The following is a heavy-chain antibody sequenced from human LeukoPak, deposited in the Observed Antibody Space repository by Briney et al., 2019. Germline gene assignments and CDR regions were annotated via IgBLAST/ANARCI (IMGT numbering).Heavy chain of an antibody. D-gene: IGHD3-10*01. CDR3: ARGPYGSGSYGTWFDP. Sequence: ASVKVSCKASGGTFSSYAISWVRQAPGQGLEWMGRIIPILGIANYAQKFQGRVTITADKPTSTAYMELSSLRSEDTAVYYCARGPYGSGSYGTWFDPWGQGTLVTVSS. V-gene: IGHV1-69*10. J-gene: IGHJ5*02. CDR1: GGTFSSYA. CDR2: IIPILGIA.